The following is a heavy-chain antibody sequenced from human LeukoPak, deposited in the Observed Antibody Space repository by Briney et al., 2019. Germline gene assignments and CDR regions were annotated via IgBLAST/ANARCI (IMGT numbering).Heavy chain of an antibody. Sequence: PGGSLRLSCAASGFTFSSYAMHWVRQAPGKGLEWVAFIRYDGSNKYYADSVKGRFTISRDNSKNTLYLQMNSLRAEDTAVYYCAKETRFGELLTPEELVFDYWGQGTLVTVSS. J-gene: IGHJ4*02. V-gene: IGHV3-30*02. CDR3: AKETRFGELLTPEELVFDY. CDR2: IRYDGSNK. CDR1: GFTFSSYA. D-gene: IGHD3-10*01.